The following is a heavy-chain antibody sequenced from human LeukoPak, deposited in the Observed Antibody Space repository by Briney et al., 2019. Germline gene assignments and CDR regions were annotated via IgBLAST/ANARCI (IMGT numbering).Heavy chain of an antibody. CDR1: GFTVSSNC. V-gene: IGHV3-66*01. D-gene: IGHD2-21*02. CDR2: IYSGGST. Sequence: GGSLRLSCAASGFTVSSNCMNWVRQAPGKGLEWVSVIYSGGSTYYADSVKGRFTISRDNSKNTLYLQMNSLRVEDTAVYYCARTMLLVTANDAFDIWGQGTMVTVSS. CDR3: ARTMLLVTANDAFDI. J-gene: IGHJ3*02.